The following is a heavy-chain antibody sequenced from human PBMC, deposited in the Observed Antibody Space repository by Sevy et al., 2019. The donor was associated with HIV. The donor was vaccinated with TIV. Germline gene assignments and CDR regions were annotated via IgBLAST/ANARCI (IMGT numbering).Heavy chain of an antibody. CDR1: GFTFSDHY. D-gene: IGHD6-13*01. CDR3: ATHAGIAAAGRVFDY. J-gene: IGHJ4*02. CDR2: TRNKADGYTT. Sequence: GGSLRLSCVASGFTFSDHYMEWVRQAPGKGLEWVGRTRNKADGYTTEYAASVKGRFTISRDECKNSLYVQMNSLKAEDTAVYYCATHAGIAAAGRVFDYWGQGTLVTVSS. V-gene: IGHV3-72*01.